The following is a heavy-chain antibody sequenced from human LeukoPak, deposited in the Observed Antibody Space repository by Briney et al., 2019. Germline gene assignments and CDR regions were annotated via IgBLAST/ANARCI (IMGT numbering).Heavy chain of an antibody. CDR2: INHSGST. CDR1: GGSFSGYY. D-gene: IGHD6-19*01. CDR3: ARGYSSGWYSSFDY. Sequence: SETLSLTCAVYGGSFSGYYWSWIRQPPGKGLEWIGEINHSGSTNYNPSLKSRVTISVDTSKNQFSLKLSSVTAADTAVYYCARGYSSGWYSSFDYWGQGTLVTVSS. J-gene: IGHJ4*02. V-gene: IGHV4-34*01.